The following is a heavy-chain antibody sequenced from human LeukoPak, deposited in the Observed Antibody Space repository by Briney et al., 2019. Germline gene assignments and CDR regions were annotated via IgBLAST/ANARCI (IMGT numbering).Heavy chain of an antibody. CDR1: GFTVIYYA. Sequence: GGSLRLSCSASGFTVIYYAMSWVRQAPGKGLEWVSGISGPGGSTYYADSVKGRFTISRDNSKNTLYLQMNSLRAEDTALYYCAKDSWSFHYAFDIWGQGTMVTVSS. CDR2: ISGPGGST. V-gene: IGHV3-23*01. D-gene: IGHD2-21*01. CDR3: AKDSWSFHYAFDI. J-gene: IGHJ3*02.